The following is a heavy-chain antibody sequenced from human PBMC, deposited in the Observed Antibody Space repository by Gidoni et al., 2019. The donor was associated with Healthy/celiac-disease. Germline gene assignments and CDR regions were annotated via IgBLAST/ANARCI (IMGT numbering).Heavy chain of an antibody. D-gene: IGHD3-16*01. CDR3: ARDLPGGGPFDY. Sequence: QVQLVESGGGVGQAGRALRPACVAAGFTCSSYAMHWVGQAPGKGLGWLAVISYDGSNKYYAASVKGRFPISRDNSKNTLYLQMNSLRAEDTAVYYCARDLPGGGPFDYWGQGTLVTVSS. J-gene: IGHJ4*02. CDR2: ISYDGSNK. V-gene: IGHV3-30-3*01. CDR1: GFTCSSYA.